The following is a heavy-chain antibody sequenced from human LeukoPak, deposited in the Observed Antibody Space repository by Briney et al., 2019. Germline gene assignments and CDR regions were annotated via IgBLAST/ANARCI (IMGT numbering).Heavy chain of an antibody. CDR3: AKVLHPEPQYYDILTGYYNVMPGGTR. D-gene: IGHD3-9*01. Sequence: AGGSLRLSCAASGFSFSTYAMRWVRQAPGKGLEWVSAISGSGGSTYYADSVKGRFTISRDNSKNTLYLQMNSLRAEDTAVYYCAKVLHPEPQYYDILTGYYNVMPGGTRWGQGTLVTVSS. V-gene: IGHV3-23*01. CDR1: GFSFSTYA. CDR2: ISGSGGST. J-gene: IGHJ4*02.